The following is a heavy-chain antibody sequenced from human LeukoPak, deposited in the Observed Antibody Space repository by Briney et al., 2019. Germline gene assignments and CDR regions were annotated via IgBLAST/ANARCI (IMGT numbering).Heavy chain of an antibody. Sequence: QTGGSLRLSCAASGFTFSSYSMNWVRQAPGKGLEWVSVLYSGGGAYYTDSVRGRFTISRDSSKNTLYLQMNSLRADDTAVYYCVGQTHKDYWGQGTLVTVSS. CDR2: LYSGGGA. CDR1: GFTFSSYS. J-gene: IGHJ4*02. CDR3: VGQTHKDY. V-gene: IGHV3-53*01.